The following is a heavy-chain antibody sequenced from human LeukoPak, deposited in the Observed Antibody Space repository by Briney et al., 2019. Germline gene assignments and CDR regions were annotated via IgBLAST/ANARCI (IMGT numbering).Heavy chain of an antibody. Sequence: RASVKVSCKASGYTFTSYGISWVRQAPGQGLEWMGWISAYNGNTNYAQKLQGRVTMTTDTSTSTAYMELRSLRSDDTAVYYCARSEIVGATKFFDYWGQGTLVTVSS. J-gene: IGHJ4*02. V-gene: IGHV1-18*01. CDR2: ISAYNGNT. CDR3: ARSEIVGATKFFDY. D-gene: IGHD1-26*01. CDR1: GYTFTSYG.